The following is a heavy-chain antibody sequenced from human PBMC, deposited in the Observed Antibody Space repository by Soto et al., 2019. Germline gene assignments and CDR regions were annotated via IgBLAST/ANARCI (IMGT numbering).Heavy chain of an antibody. CDR1: GFTFSSYA. Sequence: GGSLRLSCAASGFTFSSYAMSWVRQAPGKGLEWVSAISGSGGSTYYADSVKGRFTISRDNSKNTLYLQMNSLRAEDTAVYYCAKVGTYYDFWSGYFDYWGQGTLVTVSS. D-gene: IGHD3-3*01. J-gene: IGHJ4*02. V-gene: IGHV3-23*01. CDR2: ISGSGGST. CDR3: AKVGTYYDFWSGYFDY.